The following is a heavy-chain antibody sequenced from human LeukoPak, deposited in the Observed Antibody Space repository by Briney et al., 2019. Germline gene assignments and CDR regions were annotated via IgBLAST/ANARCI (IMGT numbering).Heavy chain of an antibody. D-gene: IGHD3-10*01. CDR2: IYHSGST. Sequence: SETLSLTCTVSGYSISSGYYWGWIRQPPGKGLEWIGSIYHSGSTYYNPSLKSRVTISVDTSKNQFSLKLSSVTAADTAVYYCARDLAMVRGRIDYWGQGTLVTVSS. V-gene: IGHV4-38-2*02. CDR3: ARDLAMVRGRIDY. J-gene: IGHJ4*02. CDR1: GYSISSGYY.